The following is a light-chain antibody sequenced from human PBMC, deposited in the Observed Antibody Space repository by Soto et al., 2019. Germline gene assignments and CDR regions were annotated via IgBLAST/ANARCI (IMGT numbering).Light chain of an antibody. Sequence: EIVLTQSPGTLSLSPGERATLSCRASQSVSSSFLAWYQQKPGQAPRLLIYGASSRATGIPDRFSGSGSVTDFTLTISRLEPEDVAVYYCQQYGSSPLTFGGGTKVEIK. J-gene: IGKJ4*01. CDR2: GAS. CDR1: QSVSSSF. CDR3: QQYGSSPLT. V-gene: IGKV3-20*01.